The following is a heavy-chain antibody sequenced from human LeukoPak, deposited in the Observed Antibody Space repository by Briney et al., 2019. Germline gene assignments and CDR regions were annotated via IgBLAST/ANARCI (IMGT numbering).Heavy chain of an antibody. D-gene: IGHD2-21*01. V-gene: IGHV3-66*01. Sequence: GGSLRLSCAASGFTVSSNYMSWVRQAPGKGLEWVSVIYSGGSTYYADSVKGRFTISRDNSKNTLYLQMNSLRAEDTAVYYCARDLVLFRRYTDYWGQGTLVTVSS. CDR2: IYSGGST. CDR1: GFTVSSNY. CDR3: ARDLVLFRRYTDY. J-gene: IGHJ4*02.